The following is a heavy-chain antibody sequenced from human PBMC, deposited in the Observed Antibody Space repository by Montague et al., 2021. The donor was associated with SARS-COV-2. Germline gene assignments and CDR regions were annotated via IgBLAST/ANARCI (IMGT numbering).Heavy chain of an antibody. Sequence: SETLSLTCAVSGGSISSSNWWSWVRQPPGKELEWFGEIYHSGSTNYNPSLKSRVTISVDKSKNQFSLKLSSVTAADTAVYYCTRESSGCFFRRCSRYGMDVWGQGTTVTVSS. CDR3: TRESSGCFFRRCSRYGMDV. CDR1: GGSISSSNW. V-gene: IGHV4-4*02. J-gene: IGHJ6*02. D-gene: IGHD6-19*01. CDR2: IYHSGST.